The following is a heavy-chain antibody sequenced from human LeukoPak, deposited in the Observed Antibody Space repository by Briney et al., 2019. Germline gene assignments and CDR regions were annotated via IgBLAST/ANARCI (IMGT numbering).Heavy chain of an antibody. CDR3: ARGHPHDSSGPSGLYFDY. J-gene: IGHJ4*02. Sequence: SETLSLTCAVYGGSFSGYYWRWIRQPPGKGLEWIGEINHSGSTNYNPSLKSRVAISVDTSKNQFSLKLSSVTAADTAVYYCARGHPHDSSGPSGLYFDYWGQGTLVTVSS. D-gene: IGHD3-22*01. CDR2: INHSGST. V-gene: IGHV4-34*01. CDR1: GGSFSGYY.